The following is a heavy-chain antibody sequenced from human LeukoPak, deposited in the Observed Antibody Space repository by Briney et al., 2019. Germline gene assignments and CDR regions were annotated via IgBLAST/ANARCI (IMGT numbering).Heavy chain of an antibody. D-gene: IGHD6-13*01. J-gene: IGHJ5*02. V-gene: IGHV1-18*04. CDR1: GYTFTNYY. CDR2: ISAYNGNT. CDR3: ARAPRIAAAHWFDP. Sequence: ASVKVSCKASGYTFTNYYMHWVRQAPGQGLEWMGWISAYNGNTNYAQKLQGRVTMTTDTSTSTAYMELRSLRSDDTAVYYCARAPRIAAAHWFDPWGQGTLVTVSS.